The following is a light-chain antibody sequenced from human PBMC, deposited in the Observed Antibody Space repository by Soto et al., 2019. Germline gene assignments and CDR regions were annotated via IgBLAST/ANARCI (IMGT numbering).Light chain of an antibody. CDR2: SNN. Sequence: QLVLTQPPSASGTPGQRVTISCSGSSSNIGSNTINWYQQVPGTAPKLLIYSNNQRPSGVPDRFSGSKSGTSASLAISGLQSEDEADYYCATWDDSLNGRLFGGGTKLTVL. CDR3: ATWDDSLNGRL. J-gene: IGLJ2*01. CDR1: SSNIGSNT. V-gene: IGLV1-44*01.